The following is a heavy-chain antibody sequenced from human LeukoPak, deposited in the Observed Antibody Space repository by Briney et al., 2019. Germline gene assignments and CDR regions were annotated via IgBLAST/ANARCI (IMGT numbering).Heavy chain of an antibody. CDR3: ARATYDYVWGTYFDY. D-gene: IGHD3-16*01. CDR1: GFTVSSNY. V-gene: IGHV3-53*01. J-gene: IGHJ4*02. CDR2: IYSGGST. Sequence: GGSLRLSCAASGFTVSSNYVSWVRQTPGKGLEWVSVIYSGGSTYYADSVKGRFTISRDNSKNTMYLQMNSLRAEDTAVYYCARATYDYVWGTYFDYWGQGTLVTVSS.